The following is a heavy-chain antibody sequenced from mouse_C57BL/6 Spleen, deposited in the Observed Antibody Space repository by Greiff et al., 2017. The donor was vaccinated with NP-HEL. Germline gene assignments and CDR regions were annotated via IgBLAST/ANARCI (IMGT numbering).Heavy chain of an antibody. CDR2: ISNGGGST. V-gene: IGHV5-12*01. CDR1: GFTFSDYY. Sequence: EVKLVESGGGLVQPGGSLKLSCAASGFTFSDYYMYWVRQTPEKRLEWVAYISNGGGSTYYPDTVKGRFTISRDNAKNTLYLQMSRLKSEDTAMYYCARRGGKGAMDYWGQGTSVTVSS. CDR3: ARRGGKGAMDY. J-gene: IGHJ4*01.